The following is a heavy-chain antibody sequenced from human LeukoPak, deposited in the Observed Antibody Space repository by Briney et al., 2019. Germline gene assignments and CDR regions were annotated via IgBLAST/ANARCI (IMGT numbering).Heavy chain of an antibody. J-gene: IGHJ6*02. D-gene: IGHD3-10*01. V-gene: IGHV4-34*01. CDR3: ARDGVVYYYGSGSYYLSPV. CDR2: INHSGST. Sequence: SETLSLTCAVYGGSFSGYYWSWIRQPPGKGLEWIGEINHSGSTNYNPSLKSRVTISVDTSKNQFSLKLSSVTAADTAVYYCARDGVVYYYGSGSYYLSPVWGQGTTVTVSS. CDR1: GGSFSGYY.